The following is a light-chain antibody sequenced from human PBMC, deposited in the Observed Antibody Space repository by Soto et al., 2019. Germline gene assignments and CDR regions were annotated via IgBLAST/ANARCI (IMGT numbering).Light chain of an antibody. J-gene: IGKJ3*01. CDR3: QQYNNWPPIT. CDR2: GAS. Sequence: EIVMTQSPATLYVSPGERATLSCRASQSVSSNLDWYQQKPGQAPRLLIYGASTRATGIPARFTGSGSGTEFTLTISSLQSEDFAVYYCQQYNNWPPITFGPGTKVDIK. V-gene: IGKV3-15*01. CDR1: QSVSSN.